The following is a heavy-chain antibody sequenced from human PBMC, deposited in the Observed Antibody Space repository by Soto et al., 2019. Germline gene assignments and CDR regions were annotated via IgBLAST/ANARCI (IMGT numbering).Heavy chain of an antibody. D-gene: IGHD1-26*01. CDR2: IYWDDDK. J-gene: IGHJ4*02. CDR3: AYRALYSGSYWDGGYFDS. CDR1: GFSLHTSQVG. V-gene: IGHV2-5*02. Sequence: QITLRESGPTRVRPTQTLSLTCTFSGFSLHTSQVGVGWIRQPPGKALEWLALIYWDDDKRYSPSLKSRLSITKDTSEHQVVLIMNNMDPVDTATYYCAYRALYSGSYWDGGYFDSWGQGALITVSS.